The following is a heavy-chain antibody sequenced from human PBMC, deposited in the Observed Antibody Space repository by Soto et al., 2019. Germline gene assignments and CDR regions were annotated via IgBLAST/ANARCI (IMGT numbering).Heavy chain of an antibody. CDR3: AKERSGYSGDFPFDY. CDR1: GSTFSGYG. J-gene: IGHJ4*02. D-gene: IGHD2-21*02. V-gene: IGHV3-30*18. CDR2: ISYDDTDK. Sequence: QVQLVESGGGVVQPGRSLRLSCAASGSTFSGYGMHWVRQAPDKGLEWVAVISYDDTDKYYADSVKGRFTISRDNSKNTLWLQMNNLRAEDTAVYYCAKERSGYSGDFPFDYWGQGTLVTVSS.